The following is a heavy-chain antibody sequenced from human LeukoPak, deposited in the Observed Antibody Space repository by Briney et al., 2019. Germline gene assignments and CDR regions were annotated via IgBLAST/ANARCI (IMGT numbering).Heavy chain of an antibody. D-gene: IGHD2-15*01. V-gene: IGHV4-34*01. CDR1: GGSFSGYY. J-gene: IGHJ3*02. CDR2: IKHSGST. Sequence: SETLSLTCAVYGGSFSGYYWIWIRQPPGKGLEWIGEIKHSGSTNYKPSLKSRVTISVDTSKNQFSLKLSSVTAADTAVYYCARFQGYCSGGSCYPSDAFDIWGQGTMVTVSS. CDR3: ARFQGYCSGGSCYPSDAFDI.